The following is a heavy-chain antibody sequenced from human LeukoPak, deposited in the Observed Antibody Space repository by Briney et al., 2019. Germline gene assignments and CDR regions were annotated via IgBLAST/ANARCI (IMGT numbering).Heavy chain of an antibody. V-gene: IGHV4-31*03. CDR1: GGSISSGGYS. D-gene: IGHD3-16*01. CDR2: IYYSGST. CDR3: ARAFSNGGDLDY. Sequence: PSETLSLTCTVSGGSISSGGYSWSWIRQHPGKGLEWIGYIYYSGSTYYNPSLKSRVSISVDTSKNQFSLKLSSVTAADTAVYYCARAFSNGGDLDYWGQGTLVTVSS. J-gene: IGHJ4*02.